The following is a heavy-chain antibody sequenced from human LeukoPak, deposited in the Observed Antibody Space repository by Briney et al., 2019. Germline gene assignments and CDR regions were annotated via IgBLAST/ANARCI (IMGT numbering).Heavy chain of an antibody. CDR3: ARGIGAFPYYYYGMDV. CDR2: IYHSGST. CDR1: GGSISSGLYS. V-gene: IGHV4-30-2*01. Sequence: DPSETLSLTCDVSGGSISSGLYSWNWIRQPPGKGLEWIGYIYHSGSTYYNPSLYSRITISVDRSRNQFSLKLNSITAADTAVYYCARGIGAFPYYYYGMDVWGQGTTVTVSS. J-gene: IGHJ6*02. D-gene: IGHD4/OR15-4a*01.